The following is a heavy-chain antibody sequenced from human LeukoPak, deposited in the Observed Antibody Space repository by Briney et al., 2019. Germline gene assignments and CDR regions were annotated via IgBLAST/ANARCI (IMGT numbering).Heavy chain of an antibody. V-gene: IGHV1-18*01. Sequence: GSSVKLSFTAAGYTFTIYGISWVRQAPRQGLEWMGWISAYTGNTNYAQKFQGRVTMTRDTSISTAYMELSRLRSDDTAVYYCAREGGSGSNYYWGQGTLVTVSS. J-gene: IGHJ4*02. CDR1: GYTFTIYG. CDR2: ISAYTGNT. D-gene: IGHD3-10*01. CDR3: AREGGSGSNYY.